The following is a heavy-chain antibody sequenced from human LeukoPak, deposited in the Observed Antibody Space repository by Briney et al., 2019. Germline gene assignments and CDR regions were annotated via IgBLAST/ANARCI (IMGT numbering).Heavy chain of an antibody. CDR2: ISYDGSNK. CDR1: GFTFSSYA. J-gene: IGHJ4*02. V-gene: IGHV3-30*04. Sequence: PGGSLRLSCAASGFTFSSYAMHWVRQAPGKGLEWVAVISYDGSNKCYADSVKGRFTISRDNSKNTLYLQMNSLRAEDTAVYYCARDLGYWGQGTLVTVSS. CDR3: ARDLGY.